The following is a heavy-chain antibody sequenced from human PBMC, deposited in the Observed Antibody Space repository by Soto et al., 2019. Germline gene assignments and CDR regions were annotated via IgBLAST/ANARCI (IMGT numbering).Heavy chain of an antibody. D-gene: IGHD1-26*01. CDR3: ARGPSGDKVDY. V-gene: IGHV4-30-4*01. J-gene: IGHJ4*02. CDR2: IYNSGST. Sequence: PSETLSLTCTFSGGSINNNGYFLSWIRQPPGSGLEWIGHIYNSGSTYSNPSLKSRLTISVDTSKNQFSLKLSSVTAADTAVYYCARGPSGDKVDYWGQGTLVTVSS. CDR1: GGSINNNGYF.